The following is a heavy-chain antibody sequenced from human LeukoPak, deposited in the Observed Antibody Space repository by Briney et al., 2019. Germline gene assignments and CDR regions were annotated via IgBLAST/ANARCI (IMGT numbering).Heavy chain of an antibody. D-gene: IGHD2-2*01. CDR3: ARTLTIVVVPAYGMDV. CDR2: ISSSSSYI. V-gene: IGHV3-21*01. J-gene: IGHJ6*04. Sequence: GGSLRLSCAASGFTFSSYAMSWVRQAPGKGLEWVSSISSSSSYIYYADSVKGRFTISRDNAKNSLYLQMNSLRAEDTAVYYCARTLTIVVVPAYGMDVWGKGTTVTVSS. CDR1: GFTFSSYA.